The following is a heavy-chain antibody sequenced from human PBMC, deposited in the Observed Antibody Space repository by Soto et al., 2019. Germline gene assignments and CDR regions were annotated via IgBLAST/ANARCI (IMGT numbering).Heavy chain of an antibody. V-gene: IGHV3-53*01. CDR1: GFTVSSNY. Sequence: GGSLRLSCAASGFTVSSNYMSWVRQAPGKGLEWVSVIYSGGSTYYADSVKGRFTISRDNSKNTLYLQINSLRAEDTAVYYCAKIATTYYFDYWGQGTLVTVSS. D-gene: IGHD1-1*01. CDR2: IYSGGST. J-gene: IGHJ4*02. CDR3: AKIATTYYFDY.